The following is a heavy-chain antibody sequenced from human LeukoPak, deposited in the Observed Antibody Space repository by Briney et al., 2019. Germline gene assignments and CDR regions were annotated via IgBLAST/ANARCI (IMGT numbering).Heavy chain of an antibody. CDR2: INWNGGST. V-gene: IGHV3-20*04. CDR3: ARGGYYDFWSGYWPDY. CDR1: GFTFSNYW. Sequence: GSLRLSCAASGFTFSNYWMHWVRQAPGKGLEWVSGINWNGGSTGYADSVKGRFTISRDNAKNSLYLQMNSLRAEDTALYYCARGGYYDFWSGYWPDYWGQGTLVTVSS. J-gene: IGHJ4*02. D-gene: IGHD3-3*01.